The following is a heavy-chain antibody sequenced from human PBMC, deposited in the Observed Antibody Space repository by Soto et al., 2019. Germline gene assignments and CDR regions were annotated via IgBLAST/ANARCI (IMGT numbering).Heavy chain of an antibody. J-gene: IGHJ5*02. V-gene: IGHV5-51*01. CDR2: IYPGDSDT. CDR1: GYSFTSYW. D-gene: IGHD3-10*02. CDR3: ARHVFDDGPTKINWFDP. Sequence: PGESLKISCKGSGYSFTSYWIGWVRQMPGKGLEWMGIIYPGDSDTRYSPSFQGQVTISADKSISTAYLQWSSLKASDTAMYYCARHVFDDGPTKINWFDPWGQGALVTVSS.